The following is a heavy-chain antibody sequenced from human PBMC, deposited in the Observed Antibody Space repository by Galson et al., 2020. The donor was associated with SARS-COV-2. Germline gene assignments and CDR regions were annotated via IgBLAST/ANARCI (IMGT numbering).Heavy chain of an antibody. CDR3: ARESRWELYFDH. V-gene: IGHV4-61*02. J-gene: IGHJ4*02. D-gene: IGHD1-26*01. CDR2: IYTSGSP. CDR1: GGSISSGSYY. Sequence: SETLSLTCTVSGGSISSGSYYWSWIRQPAGKGLEWIGRIYTSGSPSYNPSLKSRVTISVDTSKNQFSLKLSSVTAADTAVYYCARESRWELYFDHGGQGTLVTVSS.